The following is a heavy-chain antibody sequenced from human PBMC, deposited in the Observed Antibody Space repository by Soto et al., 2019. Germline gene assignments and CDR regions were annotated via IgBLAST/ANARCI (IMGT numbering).Heavy chain of an antibody. J-gene: IGHJ4*02. CDR1: GFTFSSYT. D-gene: IGHD2-2*01. CDR3: ARDTVAGGLAPMDY. Sequence: GGSLRLSCAASGFTFSSYTMNWVRQAPGKGLEWVSSISSSSDFIYYADSLKGRFTISRDNAQNSLYLQMNSLRVEDTAVYYCARDTVAGGLAPMDYWGQGTLVTVSS. CDR2: ISSSSDFI. V-gene: IGHV3-21*01.